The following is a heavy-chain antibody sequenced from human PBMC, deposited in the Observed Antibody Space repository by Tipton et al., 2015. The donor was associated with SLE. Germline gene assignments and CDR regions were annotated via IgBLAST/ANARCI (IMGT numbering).Heavy chain of an antibody. Sequence: TLSLTCAVYGGSFSGYYWSWIRQPPGKGLEWIGEINHSGSTNYNPSLKSRVTISVDTSKNQFSLKLSSVTAAGTAVYYCTRHIDYVVSGIFGHWGQGTLVTVSS. CDR2: INHSGST. D-gene: IGHD3-16*01. CDR3: TRHIDYVVSGIFGH. V-gene: IGHV4-34*01. CDR1: GGSFSGYY. J-gene: IGHJ4*02.